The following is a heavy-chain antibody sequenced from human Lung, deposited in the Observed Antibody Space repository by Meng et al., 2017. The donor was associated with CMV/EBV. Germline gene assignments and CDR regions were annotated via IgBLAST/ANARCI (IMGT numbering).Heavy chain of an antibody. CDR1: GFTFSSYV. CDR2: ISGSGGIT. CDR3: AKDEAVYAISPFDY. Sequence: GESXKIPCAASGFTFSSYVMSWVRQAPGKGLEWVAAISGSGGITYYADSVKGRFTISRDNSKNTLYLEINSLRAEDTAEYYCAKDEAVYAISPFDYWGQGXLVTVSS. D-gene: IGHD2-8*01. V-gene: IGHV3-23*01. J-gene: IGHJ4*02.